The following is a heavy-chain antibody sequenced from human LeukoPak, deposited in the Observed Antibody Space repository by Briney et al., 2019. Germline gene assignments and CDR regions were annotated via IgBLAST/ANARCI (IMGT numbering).Heavy chain of an antibody. V-gene: IGHV3-15*01. CDR1: GFTFSNAW. D-gene: IGHD3-10*01. J-gene: IGHJ6*02. CDR3: TTGPFDYYGSASYLANGMDV. Sequence: GGSLRLSCAASGFTFSNAWMKSKTDGGTTDYTAPVKGRFTISRDDSKNTLYLQMNSLKTEDTAVYYCTTGPFDYYGSASYLANGMDVWGQGTTVTVSS. CDR2: SKTDGGTT.